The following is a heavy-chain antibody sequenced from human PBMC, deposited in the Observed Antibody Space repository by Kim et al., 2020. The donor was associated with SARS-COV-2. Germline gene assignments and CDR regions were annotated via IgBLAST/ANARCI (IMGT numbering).Heavy chain of an antibody. Sequence: GGSLRLSCAASGFTFSSYAMSWVRQAPGKGLEWVSAISGSGGSTYYADSVKGRFTISRDNSKNTLYLQMNSLRAEDTAVYYCAKGKNVIRFLECQDYWGQGTLVTVSA. CDR1: GFTFSSYA. CDR3: AKGKNVIRFLECQDY. J-gene: IGHJ4*02. CDR2: ISGSGGST. V-gene: IGHV3-23*01. D-gene: IGHD3-3*01.